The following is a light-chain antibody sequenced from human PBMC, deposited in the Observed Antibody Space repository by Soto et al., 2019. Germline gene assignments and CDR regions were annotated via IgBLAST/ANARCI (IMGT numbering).Light chain of an antibody. J-gene: IGLJ1*01. CDR2: DVS. V-gene: IGLV2-14*03. CDR1: SSDVGGYDY. CDR3: SSYTSTSSFYG. Sequence: QSVLTQPASVSGSPGQSITISRTGTSSDVGGYDYVSWYQQHPGKAPKLMIYDVSNRPSGVSNRFSGSKSGNTASLTISGLQAEDEADYYCSSYTSTSSFYGFGTGTKVTV.